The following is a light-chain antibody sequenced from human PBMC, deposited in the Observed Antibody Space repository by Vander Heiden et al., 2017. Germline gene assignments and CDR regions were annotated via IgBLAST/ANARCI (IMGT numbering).Light chain of an antibody. V-gene: IGKV3-11*01. J-gene: IGKJ2*01. CDR2: DAS. CDR3: QQRSNWPYT. Sequence: EIFLTQSPATLSLSPGERATLSCRASQSVSSFLAWYQQKPGQPPRLLIYDASNRATGIPARFSGSGSGTDFTLTISSLEPEDFAVYYCQQRSNWPYTFGQGTNLEIK. CDR1: QSVSSF.